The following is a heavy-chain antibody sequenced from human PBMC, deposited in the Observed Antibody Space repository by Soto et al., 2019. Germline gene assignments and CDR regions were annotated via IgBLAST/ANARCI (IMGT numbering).Heavy chain of an antibody. J-gene: IGHJ6*02. V-gene: IGHV3-11*06. D-gene: IGHD3-10*01. CDR1: GFTFNDHY. CDR3: ARDSTGSGLDYGMDV. Sequence: QVQLVESGGGLVKPGGSLRLSCAASGFTFNDHYMTWIRQAPGKGLEWVSFISSDSIYTNSADSVKGRFTISRDNAKNLLYLQMSTLRVEATAVYYCARDSTGSGLDYGMDVWGQGTTVAVSS. CDR2: ISSDSIYT.